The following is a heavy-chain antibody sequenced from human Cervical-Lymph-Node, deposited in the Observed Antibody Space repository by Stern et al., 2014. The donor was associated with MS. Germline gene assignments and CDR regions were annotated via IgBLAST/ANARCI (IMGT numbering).Heavy chain of an antibody. Sequence: VHLVESGAEVKKPGASVKVSCKASGFTFTTYYIHWVRQAPGQGLEWMGVINASGGSPSYAQKFQGRVTMTRDTSTSTVYMELSSLRSEDTAVYYCARGLFSSSGWFDPWGQGTLVTVSS. CDR3: ARGLFSSSGWFDP. J-gene: IGHJ5*02. V-gene: IGHV1-46*01. CDR2: INASGGSP. CDR1: GFTFTTYY. D-gene: IGHD6-6*01.